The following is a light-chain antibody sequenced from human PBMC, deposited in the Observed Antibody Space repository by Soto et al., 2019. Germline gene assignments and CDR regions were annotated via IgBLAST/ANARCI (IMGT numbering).Light chain of an antibody. CDR3: QQYYDLPFT. CDR1: QSVFRSSNNRNF. Sequence: DIVLTQSPDSLAVSLGERATINCKSSQSVFRSSNNRNFLAWYQQKAGQPPKLLISWASNRQSGVPDRVTGGGSGTAFTLTISSLQAEDVAIYFCQQYYDLPFTFGPGTKVDIK. J-gene: IGKJ3*01. CDR2: WAS. V-gene: IGKV4-1*01.